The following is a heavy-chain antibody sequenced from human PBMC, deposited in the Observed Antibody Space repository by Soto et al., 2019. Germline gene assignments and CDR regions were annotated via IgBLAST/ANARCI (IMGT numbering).Heavy chain of an antibody. J-gene: IGHJ6*02. D-gene: IGHD3-3*01. Sequence: GSLRLSCPASGFSFSDYYMSWIRQAPGKGLEWVSYISSTASNLYYADSVKGRYTISRDNAKNSLYLQMNSLRADDTAVYYCARVPTIFGVGYYGMDVWGQGTTVTVSS. CDR2: ISSTASNL. CDR1: GFSFSDYY. CDR3: ARVPTIFGVGYYGMDV. V-gene: IGHV3-11*01.